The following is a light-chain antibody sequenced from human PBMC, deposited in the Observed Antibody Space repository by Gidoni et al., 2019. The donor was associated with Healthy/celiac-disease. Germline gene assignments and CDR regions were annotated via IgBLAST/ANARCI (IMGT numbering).Light chain of an antibody. Sequence: EIVLTQSQATLSLSPGERATLSCRASQSVSSYLAWYQQKHVQAPRLLIYDAPNRATGIPARFSGSGSGTDFTLTISSLEPEDFAVYYCQQRSNWPPWTFGQXTKVEIK. J-gene: IGKJ1*01. CDR2: DAP. CDR1: QSVSSY. CDR3: QQRSNWPPWT. V-gene: IGKV3-11*01.